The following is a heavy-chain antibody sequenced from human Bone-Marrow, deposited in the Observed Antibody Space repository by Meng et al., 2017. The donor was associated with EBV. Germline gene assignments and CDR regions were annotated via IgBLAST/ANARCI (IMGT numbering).Heavy chain of an antibody. CDR2: IYYSGST. CDR3: ARPYYYGSGGNY. J-gene: IGHJ4*02. CDR1: GGSFSAYY. V-gene: IGHV4-34*01. D-gene: IGHD3-10*01. Sequence: QVQLQQWGAGLLXXXXXLXLTCAVYGGSFSAYYWSWIRQPPGKGLEWIGYIYYSGSTNYNPSLKSRVTISVDTSKNQFSLKLSSVTAADTAVYYCARPYYYGSGGNYWGQGTLVTVSS.